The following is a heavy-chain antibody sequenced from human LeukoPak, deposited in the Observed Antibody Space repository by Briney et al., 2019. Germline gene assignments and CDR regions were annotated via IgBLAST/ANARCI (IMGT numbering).Heavy chain of an antibody. D-gene: IGHD3-22*01. J-gene: IGHJ3*01. CDR1: GGTFSSYA. Sequence: SVKVSCKASGGTFSSYAISWVRQAPGQGLEWMGRIIPIFGTANYAQKFQGRVTITTDESTSTAYMELSSLRSEDTAVYYCARGQVPTYYYDSSGYSFDHWGQGTMVTVSS. CDR3: ARGQVPTYYYDSSGYSFDH. V-gene: IGHV1-69*05. CDR2: IIPIFGTA.